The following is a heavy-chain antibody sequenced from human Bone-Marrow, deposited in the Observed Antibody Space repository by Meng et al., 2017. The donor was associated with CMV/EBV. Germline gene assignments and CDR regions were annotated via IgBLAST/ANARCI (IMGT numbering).Heavy chain of an antibody. CDR1: GYTFTSYD. V-gene: IGHV1-2*02. CDR2: INPNSGGT. J-gene: IGHJ4*02. CDR3: ARVPFFWSGYFPKPNFDY. D-gene: IGHD3-3*01. Sequence: ASVKVSCKASGYTFTSYDINWVRQATGQGLEWMGWINPNSGGTNYAQKFQGRVTMTRDTSISTAYMELSRLRSDDTAVYYCARVPFFWSGYFPKPNFDYWGQGTLVTVSS.